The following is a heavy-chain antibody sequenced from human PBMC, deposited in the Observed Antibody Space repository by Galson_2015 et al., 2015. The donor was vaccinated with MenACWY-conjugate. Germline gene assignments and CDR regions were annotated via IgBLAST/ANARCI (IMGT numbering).Heavy chain of an antibody. V-gene: IGHV4-61*08. CDR3: AKYYCGSDNTCYYFDT. CDR1: GGSASSSGYY. CDR2: IYDSGTT. Sequence: SETLSLTCTVSGGSASSSGYYWTWIRQPPGKGLEWIGLIYDSGTTKYNPSLKGRVTIPIDTSRNQFSLKLSSVTAADTAVYYCAKYYCGSDNTCYYFDTWGQGTLVTVSS. D-gene: IGHD4-23*01. J-gene: IGHJ4*02.